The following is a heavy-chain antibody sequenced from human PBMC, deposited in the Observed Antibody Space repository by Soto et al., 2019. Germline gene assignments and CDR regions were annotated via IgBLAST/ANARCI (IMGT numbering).Heavy chain of an antibody. CDR2: INHSGST. J-gene: IGHJ4*02. V-gene: IGHV4-34*01. D-gene: IGHD2-8*01. Sequence: SETLSLTCAVYGGSFSGYYWSWIRQPPGKGLEWIGEINHSGSTNYNPSLKSRVTISVDTSKNQFSLKLSSVTAADTAVYYCARGPPSYCTNGVCYTRTRNYFDYWGQGTLVTVSS. CDR3: ARGPPSYCTNGVCYTRTRNYFDY. CDR1: GGSFSGYY.